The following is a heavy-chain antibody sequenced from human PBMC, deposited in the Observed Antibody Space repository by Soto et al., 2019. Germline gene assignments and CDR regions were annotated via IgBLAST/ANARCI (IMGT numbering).Heavy chain of an antibody. Sequence: GGSLRLSFAASGFTVSSNYMSWVRQAPGKGLEWVSVIYSGGSTYYADYVKGRFTISRDNSKKTLYLQMNSLRAEDTAVYYCASNWADYYHYGMHXWGQGTTVTVS. CDR1: GFTVSSNY. CDR2: IYSGGST. D-gene: IGHD1-1*01. V-gene: IGHV3-53*01. J-gene: IGHJ6*02. CDR3: ASNWADYYHYGMHX.